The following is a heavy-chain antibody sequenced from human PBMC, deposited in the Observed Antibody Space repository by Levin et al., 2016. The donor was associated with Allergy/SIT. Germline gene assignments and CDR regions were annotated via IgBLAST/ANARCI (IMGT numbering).Heavy chain of an antibody. CDR2: ISAYNGNT. D-gene: IGHD3-22*01. CDR3: ARDRSYYYDSSGYYPPYYFDY. J-gene: IGHJ4*02. Sequence: WVRQAPGQGLEWMGWISAYNGNTNYAQKLQGRVTMTTDTSTSTAYMELRSLRSDDTAVYYCARDRSYYYDSSGYYPPYYFDYWGQGTLVTVSS. V-gene: IGHV1-18*01.